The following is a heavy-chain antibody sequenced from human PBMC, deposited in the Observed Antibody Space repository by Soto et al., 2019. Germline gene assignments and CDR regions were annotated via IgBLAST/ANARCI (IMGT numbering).Heavy chain of an antibody. Sequence: GGSLRLSCAASGFTFSSYGMHWVRQAPGKGLEWVAVISYDGSNKYYADSVKGRFTISRDNSKNTLYLQMNSLRAEDTAVYYCAKGGSLIAAAGAFDYWGQGTLVTVSS. V-gene: IGHV3-30*18. J-gene: IGHJ4*02. D-gene: IGHD6-13*01. CDR3: AKGGSLIAAAGAFDY. CDR2: ISYDGSNK. CDR1: GFTFSSYG.